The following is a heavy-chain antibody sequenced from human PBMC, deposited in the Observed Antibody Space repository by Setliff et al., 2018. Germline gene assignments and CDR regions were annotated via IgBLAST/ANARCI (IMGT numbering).Heavy chain of an antibody. J-gene: IGHJ4*02. V-gene: IGHV1-3*03. CDR2: MNIDNGKT. D-gene: IGHD5-18*01. CDR3: TSGYPIDY. CDR1: GYSFTLYA. Sequence: ASVKVSCKASGYSFTLYAMHWMRQAPGQRLEWMGWMNIDNGKTEYSQEFQDRVTFTRDTFAETAYMELSSLGSEDTAVYYCTSGYPIDYWGQGTLVTVSS.